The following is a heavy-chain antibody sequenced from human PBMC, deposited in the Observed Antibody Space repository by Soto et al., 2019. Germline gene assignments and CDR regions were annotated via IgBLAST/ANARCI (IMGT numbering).Heavy chain of an antibody. CDR3: AGGSTDSYPGSRIFDF. CDR2: ITDTGGDA. Sequence: GGSLRLSCVASGLTFGSRAMSWVRQAPGEGLQWVSTITDTGGDAKYADSVRGRFVISRDNSKKTLYLQMTSLTAEDSAMYFWAGGSTDSYPGSRIFDFWGRGTPVTVSS. J-gene: IGHJ4*02. V-gene: IGHV3-23*01. D-gene: IGHD3-10*01. CDR1: GLTFGSRA.